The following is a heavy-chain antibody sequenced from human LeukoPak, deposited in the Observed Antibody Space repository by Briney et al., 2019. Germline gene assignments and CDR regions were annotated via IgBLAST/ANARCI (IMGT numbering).Heavy chain of an antibody. J-gene: IGHJ4*02. CDR1: GYSFTSYW. CDR2: IYPGDSDT. V-gene: IGHV5-51*01. D-gene: IGHD3-16*02. CDR3: ARRRRDYVWGSYRYTPHFDY. Sequence: GESLKISCKGSGYSFTSYWIGWVRQMPGKGLEWMGIIYPGDSDTRYSPSFQGQVTISADKSISTAYLQWSSLKASDTAMHYCARRRRDYVWGSYRYTPHFDYWGQGTLVTVSS.